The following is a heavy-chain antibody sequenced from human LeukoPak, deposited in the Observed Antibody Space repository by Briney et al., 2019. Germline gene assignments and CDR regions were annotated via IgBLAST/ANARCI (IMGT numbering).Heavy chain of an antibody. V-gene: IGHV3-53*01. CDR3: VRGSSRAFDY. CDR1: GFTVSTNY. CDR2: IYSGGTK. Sequence: PGGSLRLSCAASGFTVSTNYMNWVRQAPGKGLEWVSVIYSGGTKNHADSVRGRFTLYRDNSKNTLYLQMNSLRAEDTAVYFCVRGSSRAFDYWGQGTLVAVCS. D-gene: IGHD2-2*01. J-gene: IGHJ4*02.